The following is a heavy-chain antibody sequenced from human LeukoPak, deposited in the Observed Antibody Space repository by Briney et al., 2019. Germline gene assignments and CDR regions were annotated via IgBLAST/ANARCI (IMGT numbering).Heavy chain of an antibody. Sequence: GESLQISCKGSGYSFTSYWVGWVRQMPGKGLEWMGIIYPGDSDTRYSPSFQGQVTISADKSISTAYLQWSSLKASDTAMYYCARGGDSGNYAPGGFFVYWGQGTLVTVSS. CDR3: ARGGDSGNYAPGGFFVY. CDR1: GYSFTSYW. CDR2: IYPGDSDT. J-gene: IGHJ4*02. D-gene: IGHD1-26*01. V-gene: IGHV5-51*01.